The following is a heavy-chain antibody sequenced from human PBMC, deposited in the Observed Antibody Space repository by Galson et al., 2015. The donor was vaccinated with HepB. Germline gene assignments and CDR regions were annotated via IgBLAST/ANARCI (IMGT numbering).Heavy chain of an antibody. J-gene: IGHJ4*02. V-gene: IGHV1-18*01. CDR3: ARDRNYIRDS. Sequence: SVKVSCKASGYTFTRNGLSWVRQAPGQGLEWMGWISTHSGDTKSAQKFQGRLIMTTDTSTATAYMELRSLTSDDTAVYYCARDRNYIRDSWGQGTLVTVSS. D-gene: IGHD1-7*01. CDR1: GYTFTRNG. CDR2: ISTHSGDT.